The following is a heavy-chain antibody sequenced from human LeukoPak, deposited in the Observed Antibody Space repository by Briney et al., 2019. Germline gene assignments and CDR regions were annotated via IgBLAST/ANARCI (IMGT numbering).Heavy chain of an antibody. CDR1: GYTFTSYA. D-gene: IGHD1-26*01. CDR3: ARDRGGSYYFSPYFDY. J-gene: IGHJ4*02. Sequence: GASVTVSCKASGYTFTSYAMHWVRQAPGQRLEWMGWINAGNGDTKYSQKFQGRVTITRDTSASTAYMELSSLRSEDTAVYYCARDRGGSYYFSPYFDYWGQGTLVTVSS. V-gene: IGHV1-3*01. CDR2: INAGNGDT.